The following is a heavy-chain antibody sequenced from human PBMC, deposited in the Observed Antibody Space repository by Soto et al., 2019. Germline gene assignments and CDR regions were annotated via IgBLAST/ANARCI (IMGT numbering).Heavy chain of an antibody. CDR2: ISAYNGNT. CDR3: TSDRGSYALDY. CDR1: GYTFTSYG. D-gene: IGHD1-26*01. J-gene: IGHJ4*02. Sequence: QVQLVQSGAEVKKPGASVKVSCKASGYTFTSYGIIWVRQAPGQGLEWMGWISAYNGNTHYAQKLQGRVTMTTDTSTRTDYMELRSLRSDDTAVYYWTSDRGSYALDYWGQGTLVTVSS. V-gene: IGHV1-18*01.